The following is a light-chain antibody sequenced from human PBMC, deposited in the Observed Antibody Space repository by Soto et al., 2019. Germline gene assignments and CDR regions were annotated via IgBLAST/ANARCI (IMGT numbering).Light chain of an antibody. CDR2: GNS. V-gene: IGLV1-40*01. CDR3: QSYDSSLSGVV. J-gene: IGLJ2*01. CDR1: SSNIGAGYN. Sequence: QSVLTQPPSVSGAPGQRVTISCTGSSSNIGAGYNLHWYRQLPGTAPKLLIYGNSNRPSGVPDRFSGSKSGTSASLAITGLQAEDEADDYCQSYDSSLSGVVFGGGTQLTVL.